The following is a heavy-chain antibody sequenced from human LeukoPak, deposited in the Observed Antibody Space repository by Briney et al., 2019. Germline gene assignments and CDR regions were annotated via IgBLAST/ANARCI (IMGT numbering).Heavy chain of an antibody. CDR2: INPTGGST. V-gene: IGHV1-46*01. CDR3: ARSWDSSGWANYYYYGMDV. Sequence: ASVKVSCKASGYTFPSYFMHWVRQAPGQGLEWMGIINPTGGSTTYAQKFQGRVTMTRDTSTSTVYMELSSLRSEDTAVYYCARSWDSSGWANYYYYGMDVWGQGTTVTVSS. J-gene: IGHJ6*02. CDR1: GYTFPSYF. D-gene: IGHD6-19*01.